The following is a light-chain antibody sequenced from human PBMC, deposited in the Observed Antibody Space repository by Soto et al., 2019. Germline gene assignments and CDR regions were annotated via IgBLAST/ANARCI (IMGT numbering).Light chain of an antibody. CDR3: QQYITFPRT. Sequence: DIQMTQSPSTLSASVGDRVTITCRASQSISSWLAWYQQKPGKAPKRLIYKASTLESGVPARFSGSGSGTEFTLTISSLRPDDFATYYCQQYITFPRTFGQGTKVDIK. J-gene: IGKJ1*01. CDR2: KAS. CDR1: QSISSW. V-gene: IGKV1-5*03.